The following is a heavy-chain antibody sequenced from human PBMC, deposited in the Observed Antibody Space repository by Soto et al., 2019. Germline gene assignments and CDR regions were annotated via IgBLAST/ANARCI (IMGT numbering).Heavy chain of an antibody. V-gene: IGHV4-61*01. Sequence: SETLSLTCTVSGGSVSSGSYYWSWIRQPPGKGLEWIGYIYYSGSTNYNPSLKSRVTISVDTSKNQFSLKLSSVTAADTAVYYCATSSRQYSYGYIDYWGQGTLVTVSS. CDR3: ATSSRQYSYGYIDY. D-gene: IGHD5-18*01. CDR2: IYYSGST. J-gene: IGHJ4*02. CDR1: GGSVSSGSYY.